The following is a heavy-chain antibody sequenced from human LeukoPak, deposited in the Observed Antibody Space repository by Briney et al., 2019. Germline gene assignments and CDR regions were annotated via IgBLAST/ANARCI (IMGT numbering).Heavy chain of an antibody. J-gene: IGHJ4*02. CDR3: TRDEVGASTEFDY. CDR2: ISSSGDTI. Sequence: GSLRLSCAASGFTFSTYEMNWVRQAPGKGLEWISYISSSGDTIYYADSVEGRFTISRDNAKNSLYLQMNSLRAEDTAAYYCTRDEVGASTEFDYWGQGTLVTVSS. V-gene: IGHV3-48*03. D-gene: IGHD1-26*01. CDR1: GFTFSTYE.